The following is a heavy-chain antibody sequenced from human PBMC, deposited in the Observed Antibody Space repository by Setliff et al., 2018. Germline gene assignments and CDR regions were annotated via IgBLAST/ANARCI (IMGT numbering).Heavy chain of an antibody. J-gene: IGHJ4*02. D-gene: IGHD1-1*01. Sequence: GGSLRLSCAASGFTFSSYGMHWVRQAPGKGLEWVAVIWYDGNNKDHADSVKGRFTISRDNSKNTLYLQMNSLRVDDTAIYYCAKELSMAYGNDWGLGTLVTVSS. CDR3: AKELSMAYGND. CDR1: GFTFSSYG. CDR2: IWYDGNNK. V-gene: IGHV3-33*06.